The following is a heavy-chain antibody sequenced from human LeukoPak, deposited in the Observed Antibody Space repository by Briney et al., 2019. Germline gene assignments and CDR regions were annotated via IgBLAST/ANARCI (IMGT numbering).Heavy chain of an antibody. D-gene: IGHD5-18*01. J-gene: IGHJ4*02. V-gene: IGHV4-31*03. CDR1: GVSISSGAYF. CDR2: ISYSGST. Sequence: SQTLSLTCTVSGVSISSGAYFWSWIRQHPGKGLEWIGYISYSGSTNYSPSLKSRVTISVDTSKNHFSLKLTSVTAADTAVYYCARAATYSYGLFDYWGQGTLVTVSS. CDR3: ARAATYSYGLFDY.